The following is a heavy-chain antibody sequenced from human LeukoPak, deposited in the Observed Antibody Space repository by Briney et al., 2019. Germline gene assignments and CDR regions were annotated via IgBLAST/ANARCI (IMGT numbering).Heavy chain of an antibody. Sequence: GESLRISSKGSGYSFTSCWIGWVRQMPGKGLEWMGRIDPSDSYTNYSPSFQGHVTISADKSISTAYLQWSSLKASDTAMYYCARAYYYDSSGYSEDAFDIWGQGTMVTVSS. V-gene: IGHV5-10-1*01. D-gene: IGHD3-22*01. CDR2: IDPSDSYT. CDR1: GYSFTSCW. J-gene: IGHJ3*02. CDR3: ARAYYYDSSGYSEDAFDI.